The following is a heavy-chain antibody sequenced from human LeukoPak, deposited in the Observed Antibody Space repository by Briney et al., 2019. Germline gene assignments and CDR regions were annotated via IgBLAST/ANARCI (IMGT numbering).Heavy chain of an antibody. D-gene: IGHD3-9*01. V-gene: IGHV3-48*02. CDR2: ISSSSTI. J-gene: IGHJ3*02. CDR3: ARAGYYDILTGYSRFWGAFDI. CDR1: GFTFSSYS. Sequence: GGSLRLSCAASGFTFSSYSMNWVRQAPGKGLEWVSYISSSSTIYYADSVKGRFTISRDNAKNSLYLQMNSLRDEDTAVYYCARAGYYDILTGYSRFWGAFDIWGQGTMVTVSS.